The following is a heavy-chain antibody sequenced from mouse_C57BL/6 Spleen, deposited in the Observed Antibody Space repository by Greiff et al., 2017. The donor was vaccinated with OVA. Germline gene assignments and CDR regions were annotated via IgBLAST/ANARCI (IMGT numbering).Heavy chain of an antibody. CDR1: GFSLSTFGMG. CDR2: IWWDDDK. CDR3: ARTSDGSSYLAWFAY. V-gene: IGHV8-8*01. J-gene: IGHJ3*01. Sequence: QVTLKESGPGILQPSQTLSLTCSFSGFSLSTFGMGVGWIRQPSGKGLEWLAHIWWDDDKYYNPALKSRLTISKDTSKNQVFLKIANVDTADTATYYCARTSDGSSYLAWFAYWGQGTLVTVSA. D-gene: IGHD1-1*01.